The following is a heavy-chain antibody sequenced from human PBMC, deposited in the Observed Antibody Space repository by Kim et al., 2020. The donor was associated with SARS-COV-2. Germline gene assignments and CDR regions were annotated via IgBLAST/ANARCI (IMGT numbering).Heavy chain of an antibody. J-gene: IGHJ4*03. V-gene: IGHV3-30*12. Sequence: GGSLRLSCAASGFTFSRYGMHWVRQAPGRGLEWVAVLSYDGNNKYYADSVKGRFTISRDNSKSMLYLQMNSLRAEDTAVYYCASGAGTGSDYYGHEALV. CDR1: GFTFSRYG. D-gene: IGHD1-1*01. CDR2: LSYDGNNK. CDR3: ASGAGTGSDY.